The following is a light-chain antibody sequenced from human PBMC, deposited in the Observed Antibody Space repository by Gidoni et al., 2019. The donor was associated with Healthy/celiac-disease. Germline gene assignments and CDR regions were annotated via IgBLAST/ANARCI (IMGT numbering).Light chain of an antibody. Sequence: QSALTQPASVSASPGQSITISCTGTSSDVGGYNYVSWYQQHPGKAPNLMIYDVSNRPSGVSNRFSGSKSGNTASLTISGLQAEDEADYYCSSYTSSSTLVVFGGGTKLTVL. V-gene: IGLV2-14*03. CDR2: DVS. J-gene: IGLJ2*01. CDR3: SSYTSSSTLVV. CDR1: SSDVGGYNY.